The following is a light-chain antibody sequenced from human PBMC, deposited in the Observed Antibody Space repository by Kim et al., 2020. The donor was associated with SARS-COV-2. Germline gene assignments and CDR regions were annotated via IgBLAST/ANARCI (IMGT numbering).Light chain of an antibody. V-gene: IGLV3-1*01. CDR1: KLGDKY. CDR3: QAWDSSTVV. J-gene: IGLJ2*01. CDR2: QDS. Sequence: SYELTQPPSVSVSPGQTASITCPGDKLGDKYACWYQQKPGQSPVLVIYQDSKRPSAIPERFSGSNSGHTATLTISGTQAMDEADYYCQAWDSSTVVFGGG.